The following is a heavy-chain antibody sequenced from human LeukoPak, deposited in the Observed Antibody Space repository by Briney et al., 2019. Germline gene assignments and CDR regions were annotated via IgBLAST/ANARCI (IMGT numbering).Heavy chain of an antibody. CDR2: INHSGST. CDR3: ARLKIQLWHYDAFDI. Sequence: SETLSLTCTVSGGSISSYYWSWIRQPPGKGLEWIGEINHSGSTNYNPSLKSRVTISVDTSKNQFSLKLSSVTAADTAVYYCARLKIQLWHYDAFDIWGQGTMVTVSS. CDR1: GGSISSYY. D-gene: IGHD5-18*01. V-gene: IGHV4-34*01. J-gene: IGHJ3*02.